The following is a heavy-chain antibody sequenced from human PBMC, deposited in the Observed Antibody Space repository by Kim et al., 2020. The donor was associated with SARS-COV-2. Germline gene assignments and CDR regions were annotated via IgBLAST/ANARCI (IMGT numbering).Heavy chain of an antibody. D-gene: IGHD6-19*01. V-gene: IGHV3-66*04. Sequence: GGSLRLSCVVSGFTVDGNSLSWVRQPPEKGLEWVSVINAGGATSYSDSVEGRLTISSDSSKNEPYLQMSNCRIDDTAIYYCARHASQQGLFHYFDIWGQG. CDR3: ARHASQQGLFHYFDI. J-gene: IGHJ4*02. CDR1: GFTVDGNS. CDR2: INAGGAT.